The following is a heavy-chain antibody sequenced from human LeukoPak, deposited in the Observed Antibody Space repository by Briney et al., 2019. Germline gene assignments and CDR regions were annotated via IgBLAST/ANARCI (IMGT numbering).Heavy chain of an antibody. CDR1: GFTFSSYA. D-gene: IGHD5-18*01. J-gene: IGHJ4*02. Sequence: GGSLRLSCAASGFTFSSYAMHWVRQAPGKGLEWMAVISYDGSNKYYADSVKGRFTISRDNSKSTLYLQMNSLRTGDTAVYYCARGGGIYSYGRYYFDYWGQGTLVTVSS. V-gene: IGHV3-30-3*01. CDR2: ISYDGSNK. CDR3: ARGGGIYSYGRYYFDY.